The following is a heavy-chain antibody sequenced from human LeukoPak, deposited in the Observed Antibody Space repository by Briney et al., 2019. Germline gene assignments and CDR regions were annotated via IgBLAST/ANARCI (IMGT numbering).Heavy chain of an antibody. D-gene: IGHD2/OR15-2a*01. CDR3: AKDRVSPGFNWFDP. Sequence: GGSLRLSCAASGFTFSSYAMSWVRQAPGKGLERVSAINGRGDNTYYADFVKGRFTISRDNSKSTVYLQMNSLRTEDTAVYYCAKDRVSPGFNWFDPWGQGTLVTVSS. V-gene: IGHV3-23*01. CDR2: INGRGDNT. CDR1: GFTFSSYA. J-gene: IGHJ5*02.